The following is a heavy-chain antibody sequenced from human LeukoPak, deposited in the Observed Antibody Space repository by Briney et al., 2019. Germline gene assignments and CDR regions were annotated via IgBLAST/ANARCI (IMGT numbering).Heavy chain of an antibody. D-gene: IGHD6-6*01. J-gene: IGHJ3*02. Sequence: GRSLRLSCAASGFTFDDYAMHWVRQAPGEGLEWVSGISWNSGSIGYADSVKGRFTISRDNAKNSLYLQMNSLRAEDTALYYCAKDRVLYSSSGAFDIWGQGTMVTVSS. CDR2: ISWNSGSI. V-gene: IGHV3-9*01. CDR1: GFTFDDYA. CDR3: AKDRVLYSSSGAFDI.